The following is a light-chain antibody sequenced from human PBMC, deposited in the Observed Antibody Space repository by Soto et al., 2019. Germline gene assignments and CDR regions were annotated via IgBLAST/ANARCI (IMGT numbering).Light chain of an antibody. J-gene: IGLJ2*01. CDR3: SSYTTSSTVI. V-gene: IGLV2-14*03. CDR2: AVS. CDR1: SSDVGEHQY. Sequence: QSALTQPASVCGSPGQSITISCTGTSSDVGEHQYVSWDQQQPGKAPKLMIYAVSNRPSGVSHRFSGSKSGNTASLTNSGLQAEDEADYYCSSYTTSSTVIFGGGTKVTVL.